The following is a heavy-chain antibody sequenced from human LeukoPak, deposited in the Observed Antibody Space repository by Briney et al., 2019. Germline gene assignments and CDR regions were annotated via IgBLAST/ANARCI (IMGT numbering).Heavy chain of an antibody. J-gene: IGHJ4*02. Sequence: GGSLRLSCVASGFTFSDYWMSWVRQDPGKGLEWVANIETDGDQKNYVDSVKGRFAISRDNARNSLYLQMNSLTDEDTAVYYCARDIPSGFYTPDYWGRGTLVTVSS. V-gene: IGHV3-7*01. CDR3: ARDIPSGFYTPDY. CDR2: IETDGDQK. CDR1: GFTFSDYW. D-gene: IGHD5-12*01.